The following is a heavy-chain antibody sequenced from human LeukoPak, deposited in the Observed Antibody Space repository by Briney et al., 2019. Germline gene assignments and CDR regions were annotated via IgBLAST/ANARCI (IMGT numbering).Heavy chain of an antibody. CDR3: ARHSSSGGHFDY. CDR1: GFTFSSYA. CDR2: ISGSGGST. D-gene: IGHD6-6*01. J-gene: IGHJ4*02. V-gene: IGHV3-23*01. Sequence: GGSLRLSCAASGFTFSSYAMSWVRQAPGKGLEWVSAISGSGGSTYYADSVKGRFTISRDNSKNTLYLQMNSLRAEDTAVYYCARHSSSGGHFDYWGQGTLVTVSS.